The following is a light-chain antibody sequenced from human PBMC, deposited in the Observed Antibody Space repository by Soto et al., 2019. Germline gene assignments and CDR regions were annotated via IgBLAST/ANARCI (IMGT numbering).Light chain of an antibody. CDR2: DVS. J-gene: IGLJ1*01. CDR1: SSDVGEYDY. Sequence: QSAPTQPRSVSGSPGQSVTISCTGTSSDVGEYDYVSWYQQHPGKAPKLMILDVSERPSGVPDRFSGSKTGNTASLTISGLQAADAADYYCCSYAGSPYVFGTGTKLTVL. V-gene: IGLV2-11*01. CDR3: CSYAGSPYV.